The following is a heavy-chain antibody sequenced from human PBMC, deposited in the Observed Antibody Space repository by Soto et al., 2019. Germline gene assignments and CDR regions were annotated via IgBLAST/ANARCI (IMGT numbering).Heavy chain of an antibody. CDR3: ARARGRSSGWGAYYYYGLDV. CDR2: INHGGST. J-gene: IGHJ6*02. V-gene: IGHV4-34*01. CDR1: GGSFSGYY. Sequence: QVQLQQWGAGLLKPSETLSLTCAVYGGSFSGYYWTWIRQPPGQGLEWIGQINHGGSTIYNPSLNSRVTMSIETSKNQISLRLTSVTAAETGVYYCARARGRSSGWGAYYYYGLDVWGQGTTVTVSS. D-gene: IGHD6-19*01.